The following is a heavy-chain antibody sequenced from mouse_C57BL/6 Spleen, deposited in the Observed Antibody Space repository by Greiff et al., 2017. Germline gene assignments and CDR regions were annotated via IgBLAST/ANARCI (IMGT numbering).Heavy chain of an antibody. CDR2: IDPSDSET. J-gene: IGHJ1*03. Sequence: QVQLQQPGAELVRPGSSVKLSCKASGYTFTSYWMHWVKQRPIQGLEWIGNIDPSDSETHYNQKFKDKATLTVDKSSSTAYMQLSSLTSEDSAVYYCARERGNPYWYFDVWGTGTTVTVSS. CDR3: ARERGNPYWYFDV. V-gene: IGHV1-52*01. D-gene: IGHD2-1*01. CDR1: GYTFTSYW.